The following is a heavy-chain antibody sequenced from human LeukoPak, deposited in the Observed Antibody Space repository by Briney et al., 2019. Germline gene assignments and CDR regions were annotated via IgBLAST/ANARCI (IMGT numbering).Heavy chain of an antibody. V-gene: IGHV1-69*05. J-gene: IGHJ6*03. CDR1: GGTFSSYA. D-gene: IGHD3-22*01. Sequence: SVKVSCKASGGTFSSYAISWVRQAPGQGLEWMGGIIPIFGTANYAQKFQGRVTITTDESSSTAYMELSSLRSEDTAVYYCARGSYDSSGYYLYYHYYYMDVWGKGTTVTVSS. CDR2: IIPIFGTA. CDR3: ARGSYDSSGYYLYYHYYYMDV.